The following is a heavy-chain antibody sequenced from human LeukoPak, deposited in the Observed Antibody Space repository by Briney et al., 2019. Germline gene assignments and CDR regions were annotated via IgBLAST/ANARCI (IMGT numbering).Heavy chain of an antibody. Sequence: TGVSLRLSCAASGFTFSSYSMNWVRQAPGKGLEWVSSISSSSSYIYYADSVKGRFTISRDNAKNSLYLQMNSLRAEDTAVYYCATSDYYGSGSYDYWGQGTLVTVSS. CDR3: ATSDYYGSGSYDY. CDR1: GFTFSSYS. D-gene: IGHD3-10*01. V-gene: IGHV3-21*01. J-gene: IGHJ4*02. CDR2: ISSSSSYI.